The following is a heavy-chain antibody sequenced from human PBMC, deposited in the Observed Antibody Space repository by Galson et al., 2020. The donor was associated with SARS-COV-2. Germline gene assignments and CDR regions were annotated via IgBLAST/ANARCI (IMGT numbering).Heavy chain of an antibody. D-gene: IGHD3-3*01. CDR1: GDSVSSNSAA. V-gene: IGHV6-1*01. CDR3: AREVDDFWSGYYMRPQYYYYGMDV. Sequence: SETLSLTCAISGDSVSSNSAAWNWIRQPPSRGLEWLGRTYYRSKWYNDYAVSVKSRITINPDTSKNQFSLQLNSVTPEDTAVYYCAREVDDFWSGYYMRPQYYYYGMDVWGQGTTVTVSS. J-gene: IGHJ6*02. CDR2: TYYRSKWYN.